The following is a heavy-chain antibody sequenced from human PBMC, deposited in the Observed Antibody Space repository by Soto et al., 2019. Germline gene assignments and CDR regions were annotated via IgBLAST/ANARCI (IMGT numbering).Heavy chain of an antibody. Sequence: PGGPLRLSCAASLFIVSDNYMSWVRQAPGKGLEWVSLIYSGGGTDYAESVKGRFTISRDNSKNTLYLQMNSLKAEDTGIYYCATRMTTAPYWGQGTVVTVSS. CDR2: IYSGGGT. D-gene: IGHD4-17*01. CDR1: LFIVSDNY. CDR3: ATRMTTAPY. J-gene: IGHJ4*02. V-gene: IGHV3-53*01.